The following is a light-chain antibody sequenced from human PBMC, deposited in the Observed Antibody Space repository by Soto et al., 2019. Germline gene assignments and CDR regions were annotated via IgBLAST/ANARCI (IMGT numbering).Light chain of an antibody. V-gene: IGKV3-11*01. Sequence: DIVLTQSPATLSLSPGERATLSCRASQSIRGYLAWYQQKPGQAPRLLIYDASNRATGISARFSGSGSGTDFTLTISSVEPDDFAVYYCQQRSKWPGTFGQGTKLEIK. J-gene: IGKJ2*01. CDR3: QQRSKWPGT. CDR2: DAS. CDR1: QSIRGY.